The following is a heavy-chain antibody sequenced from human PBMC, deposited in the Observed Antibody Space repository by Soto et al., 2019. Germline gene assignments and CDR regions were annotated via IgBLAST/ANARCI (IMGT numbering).Heavy chain of an antibody. V-gene: IGHV3-33*01. CDR1: GFTFSTYG. CDR3: ARDKDGDSHAFDI. Sequence: QVHLVESGGGVVQPGRSLRLSCAASGFTFSTYGMHWVRQAPGKGLEWVAVIWYDGSNKYYVDSVKGRFTISRDNSKNTLYLQMNSLRAEDTAVYYCARDKDGDSHAFDIWGQGTMVTVSS. CDR2: IWYDGSNK. J-gene: IGHJ3*02. D-gene: IGHD4-17*01.